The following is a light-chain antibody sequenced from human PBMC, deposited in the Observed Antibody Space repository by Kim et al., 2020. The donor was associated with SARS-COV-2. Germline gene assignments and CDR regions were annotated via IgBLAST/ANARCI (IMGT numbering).Light chain of an antibody. CDR3: QAWDSGTVV. Sequence: SVSPGQPATVSWSGDRLGNKDTAWYRQRPGQSPVMVIYEDTQRPSGIPERFSGSNSGNTATLTISGTQAMDEADYYCQAWDSGTVVFGGGTQLTVL. V-gene: IGLV3-1*01. CDR1: RLGNKD. CDR2: EDT. J-gene: IGLJ2*01.